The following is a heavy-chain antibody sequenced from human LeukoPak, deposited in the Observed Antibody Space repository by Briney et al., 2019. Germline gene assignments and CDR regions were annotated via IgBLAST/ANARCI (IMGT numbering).Heavy chain of an antibody. V-gene: IGHV3-48*03. CDR2: IDSSGNTI. J-gene: IGHJ4*02. Sequence: PGGSLRLSCVASGFTLRSYEMNWVRQAPGKGLEWVSYIDSSGNTISYADSVKGRFTISRDNAKNSLYLQMNSLRAEDTAVYYCARDGYSYGMVFDYWGQGTLVPVSS. CDR1: GFTLRSYE. CDR3: ARDGYSYGMVFDY. D-gene: IGHD5-18*01.